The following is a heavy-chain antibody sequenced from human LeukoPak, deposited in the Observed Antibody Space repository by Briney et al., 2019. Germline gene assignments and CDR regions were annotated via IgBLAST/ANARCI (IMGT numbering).Heavy chain of an antibody. V-gene: IGHV3-7*01. CDR3: AGGIAVAGKD. Sequence: GGSLRLSCAASGFTFSSHAMSWIRQAPGKGLEWVANIKQDGSEKYYVDSVKGRFTISRDNAKNSLYLQMNSLRAEDTAVYYCAGGIAVAGKDWGHGTLVAVSS. CDR2: IKQDGSEK. D-gene: IGHD6-19*01. CDR1: GFTFSSHA. J-gene: IGHJ4*01.